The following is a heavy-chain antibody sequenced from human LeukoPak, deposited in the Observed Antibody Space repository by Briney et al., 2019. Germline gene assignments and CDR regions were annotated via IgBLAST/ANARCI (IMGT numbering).Heavy chain of an antibody. J-gene: IGHJ4*02. CDR3: ARVAISRPAFDY. CDR2: INPNSGGT. V-gene: IGHV1-2*02. D-gene: IGHD2-21*01. Sequence: SVKVSCKASGYTFTGYYMHWVRQAPGQGLEWMGWINPNSGGTNYAQKFQGRVTMTRDTSISTAYMELSRLRSDDTAVYYCARVAISRPAFDYWGQGTLVTVSS. CDR1: GYTFTGYY.